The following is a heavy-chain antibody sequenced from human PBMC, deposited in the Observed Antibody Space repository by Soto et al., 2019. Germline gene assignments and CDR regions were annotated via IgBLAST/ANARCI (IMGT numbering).Heavy chain of an antibody. CDR1: GYTFTSND. Sequence: ASVKVSCKASGYTFTSNDISWVRQAPGQGLEWMGWINAQSGSTNYAQKFQGRVTMTTDTSTSTVYMALSRLRSDDTAEYYCARRYDYGDSEIDYWGQGTLVTVSS. D-gene: IGHD4-17*01. V-gene: IGHV1-18*04. CDR2: INAQSGST. CDR3: ARRYDYGDSEIDY. J-gene: IGHJ4*02.